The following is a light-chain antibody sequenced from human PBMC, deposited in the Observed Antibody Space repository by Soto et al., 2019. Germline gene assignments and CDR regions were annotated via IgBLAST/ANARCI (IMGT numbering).Light chain of an antibody. J-gene: IGLJ1*01. V-gene: IGLV2-23*02. CDR1: RRVVGTYNL. CDR3: CSYAGSSSSN. Sequence: QSLVTQPAPLSGSPWQSITLSFSGNRRVVGTYNLVSWYQQYPGKAPRLMIYEVTKRPSGVSNRFSGSKSGNTASLTISGLQPEDEADYYCCSYAGSSSSNFGTGTKVTVL. CDR2: EVT.